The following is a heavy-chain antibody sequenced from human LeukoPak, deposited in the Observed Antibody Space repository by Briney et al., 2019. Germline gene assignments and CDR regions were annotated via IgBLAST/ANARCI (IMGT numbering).Heavy chain of an antibody. J-gene: IGHJ4*02. CDR3: ARVYGDYPYYFDY. Sequence: ASVKVSCKASGYTFTGYYMHWVRPAPGQGLEWMGWINPNSGGTNYAQKFRGRVTMTRDTSISTAYMELSRLRSDDTAVYYCARVYGDYPYYFDYWGQGTLVTVSS. D-gene: IGHD4-17*01. CDR2: INPNSGGT. CDR1: GYTFTGYY. V-gene: IGHV1-2*02.